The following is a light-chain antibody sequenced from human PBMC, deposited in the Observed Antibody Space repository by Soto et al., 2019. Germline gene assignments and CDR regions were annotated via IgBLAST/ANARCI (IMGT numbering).Light chain of an antibody. CDR3: EKLDNFPLT. CDR2: AAS. J-gene: IGKJ5*01. V-gene: IGKV1-5*01. CDR1: QSISSW. Sequence: DIQMNQSPSTLSASVGDGVTITRRASQSISSWLAWYQQKPGKAPKLLIYAASTLQSGVPPRFSGSGSGTEFTLTISSLQPEDFASYYCEKLDNFPLTFGQGTRLEIK.